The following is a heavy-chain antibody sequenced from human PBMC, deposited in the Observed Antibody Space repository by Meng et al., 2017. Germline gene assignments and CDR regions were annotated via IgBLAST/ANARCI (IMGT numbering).Heavy chain of an antibody. D-gene: IGHD3-16*01. CDR3: AKGSGYDPWYHDMDV. CDR2: ISWNSGSI. J-gene: IGHJ6*02. CDR1: GFTFDDYA. V-gene: IGHV3-9*01. Sequence: SLKISCAASGFTFDDYAMNWVRQAPGKGLEWVSGISWNSGSIGYADSVKGRFTISRDNAKNSLYLQMNTLRAEDTALYYCAKGSGYDPWYHDMDVWGQGTTVTGSS.